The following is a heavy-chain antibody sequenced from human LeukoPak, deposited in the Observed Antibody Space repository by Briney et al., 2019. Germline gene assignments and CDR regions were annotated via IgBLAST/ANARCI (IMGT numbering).Heavy chain of an antibody. D-gene: IGHD6-19*01. CDR1: GFAFSVYA. CDR2: INANSVNT. J-gene: IGHJ4*01. CDR3: AKPISGGLAVTADWFRP. V-gene: IGHV3-23*01. Sequence: GGSLRLSCAASGFAFSVYAMSWLRQPPGKGLQWVSPINANSVNTSYAASVRGRFTISRDNAKDTLYLQLSTLRADDTATYYCAKPISGGLAVTADWFRPWGQGTLVGVSS.